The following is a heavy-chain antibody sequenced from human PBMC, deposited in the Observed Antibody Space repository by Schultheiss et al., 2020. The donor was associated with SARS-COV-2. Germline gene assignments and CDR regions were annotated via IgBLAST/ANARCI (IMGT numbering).Heavy chain of an antibody. CDR1: GGSFSGYY. Sequence: SETLSLTCAVYGGSFSGYYWSWIRQPPGKRLEWIGEINHSGGTNYNPSLKSRVTISVDTSKNQFSLKLSSVTAADTAVYYCAMGIAVAGTGPYDAFDIWGQGTMVTVSS. D-gene: IGHD6-19*01. V-gene: IGHV4-34*01. CDR3: AMGIAVAGTGPYDAFDI. J-gene: IGHJ3*02. CDR2: INHSGGT.